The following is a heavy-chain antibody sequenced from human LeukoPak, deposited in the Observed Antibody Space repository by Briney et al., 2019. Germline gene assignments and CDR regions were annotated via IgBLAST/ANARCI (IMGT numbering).Heavy chain of an antibody. V-gene: IGHV3-74*01. CDR3: TRVTSPMATSLGY. J-gene: IGHJ4*02. D-gene: IGHD5-24*01. Sequence: TGGSLRLSCAASGFTFSSYWIHWVRQGPGKGLVWVSRSNSDGSTTYYADSVKGRFTISRDNAKNTLYLQMNSLRVGDTAVYYCTRVTSPMATSLGYWGQGTLVTVSS. CDR2: SNSDGSTT. CDR1: GFTFSSYW.